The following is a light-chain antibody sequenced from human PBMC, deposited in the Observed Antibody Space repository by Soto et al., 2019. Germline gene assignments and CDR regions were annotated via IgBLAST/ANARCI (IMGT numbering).Light chain of an antibody. CDR1: NSNIGSDI. CDR2: TTN. V-gene: IGLV1-44*01. Sequence: QSVLTQPPSASWTPGQRATISCCGSNSNIGSDIVNCYQLLPGAAPEVLINTTNQRPSGVPERFSGSKSGTSASLAISGLQSEDEANSSCATWDGGLSGPFVFGTGTKVTAL. CDR3: ATWDGGLSGPFV. J-gene: IGLJ1*01.